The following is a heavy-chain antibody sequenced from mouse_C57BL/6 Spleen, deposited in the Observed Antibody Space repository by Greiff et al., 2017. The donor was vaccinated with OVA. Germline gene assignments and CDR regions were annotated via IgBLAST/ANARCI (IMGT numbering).Heavy chain of an antibody. J-gene: IGHJ1*03. D-gene: IGHD2-4*01. CDR3: ARAGGLRRGDWYFDV. V-gene: IGHV1-50*01. CDR2: IDPSDSYT. Sequence: QVQLQQPGAELVKPGASVKLSCKASGYTFTSYWMQWVKQRPGQGLEWIGEIDPSDSYTNYNQKFKGKATLTVDTSSSTAYMQLSSLTSEDSAVYYCARAGGLRRGDWYFDVWGTGTTVTVSS. CDR1: GYTFTSYW.